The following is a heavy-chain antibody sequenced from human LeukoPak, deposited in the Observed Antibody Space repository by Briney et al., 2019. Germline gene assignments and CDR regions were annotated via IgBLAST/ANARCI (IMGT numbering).Heavy chain of an antibody. CDR2: IIPIFGTA. Sequence: GASVKVSCKASGGTFSIYAISWVRQAPGQGLEWMGGIIPIFGTANYAQKFQGRVTITADESTSTAYMELSSLRSEDTAVYYCARAVAGYCSSTSCYTGTNFDYWGQGTLVTVSS. CDR1: GGTFSIYA. CDR3: ARAVAGYCSSTSCYTGTNFDY. J-gene: IGHJ4*02. D-gene: IGHD2-2*02. V-gene: IGHV1-69*13.